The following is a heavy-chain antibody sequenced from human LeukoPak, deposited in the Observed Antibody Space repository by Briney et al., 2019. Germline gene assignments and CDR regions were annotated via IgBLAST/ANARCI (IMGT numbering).Heavy chain of an antibody. CDR1: GFTFSSYA. CDR2: ISGSGGST. D-gene: IGHD6-13*01. CDR3: ANPLWQQPEHNWFDP. V-gene: IGHV3-23*01. J-gene: IGHJ5*02. Sequence: GGSLRLSCAASGFTFSSYALSWVRQAPGKGLEWVSAISGSGGSTYYADSVKGRFTISRDNSKNTLCLQMNSLRAEDTAVYYCANPLWQQPEHNWFDPWGQGTLVTVSS.